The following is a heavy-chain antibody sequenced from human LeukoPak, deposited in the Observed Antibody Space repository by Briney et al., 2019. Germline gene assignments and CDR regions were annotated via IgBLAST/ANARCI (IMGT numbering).Heavy chain of an antibody. CDR2: INPNSGGT. J-gene: IGHJ4*02. CDR1: GYTFTGYY. V-gene: IGHV1-2*02. CDR3: ARDSTVVVPAAGFY. D-gene: IGHD2-2*01. Sequence: ASVKVSCKASGYTFTGYYMHWVRQAPGQGLEWMGWINPNSGGTNYAQKFQGRVTMTRDTSISTAYMELSRLRSDDTAVYYCARDSTVVVPAAGFYWGQGTLVTVPS.